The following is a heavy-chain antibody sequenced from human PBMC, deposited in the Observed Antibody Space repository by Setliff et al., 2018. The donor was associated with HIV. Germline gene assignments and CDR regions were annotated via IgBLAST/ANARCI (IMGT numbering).Heavy chain of an antibody. J-gene: IGHJ6*02. CDR3: AKQQQLVPGV. CDR2: IIPIFGTA. Sequence: ASVKVSCKASGGTFSSYAISWVRQAPGQGLEWMGGIIPIFGTANYAQKFQGRVTITTDEPTNTVYMELSSLRSEDTAVYYCAKQQQLVPGVWGQGTTVTVSS. D-gene: IGHD6-13*01. V-gene: IGHV1-69*05. CDR1: GGTFSSYA.